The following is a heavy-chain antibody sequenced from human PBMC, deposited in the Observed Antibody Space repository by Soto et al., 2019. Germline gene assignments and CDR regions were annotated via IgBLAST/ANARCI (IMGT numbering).Heavy chain of an antibody. J-gene: IGHJ6*02. CDR2: ISAYNGNT. Sequence: ASVKVSCKASGYTFTSYGISWVRQAPGQGLEWMGWISAYNGNTNYAQKLQGRVTMTTDTSTSTAYMELRSLRSDDTAVYYCARARSIAAAGPYYYYGMDVWGQGTTVTVSS. D-gene: IGHD6-13*01. CDR3: ARARSIAAAGPYYYYGMDV. CDR1: GYTFTSYG. V-gene: IGHV1-18*01.